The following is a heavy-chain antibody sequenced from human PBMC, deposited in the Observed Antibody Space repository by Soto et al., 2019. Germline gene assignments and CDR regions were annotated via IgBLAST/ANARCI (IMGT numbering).Heavy chain of an antibody. CDR1: GFTFSSYS. D-gene: IGHD3-9*01. CDR2: ISSSSYI. J-gene: IGHJ5*02. Sequence: EVQLVESGGGLVKPGGSLRLSCAASGFTFSSYSMNWVRQAPGKGLEWVSSISSSSYIYYADSVKGRFTISRDNAKNSLYLQMNSLRAEDTAVYYCARDGYYDILTGYPPPADQNWFDPWCQGALVTVSS. CDR3: ARDGYYDILTGYPPPADQNWFDP. V-gene: IGHV3-21*01.